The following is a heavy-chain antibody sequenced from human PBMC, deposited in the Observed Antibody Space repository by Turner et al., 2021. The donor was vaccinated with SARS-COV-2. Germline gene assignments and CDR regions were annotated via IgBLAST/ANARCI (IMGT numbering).Heavy chain of an antibody. CDR2: ISYDGSNK. CDR1: GLTFSSYG. CDR3: AKGGYSGSTFDY. V-gene: IGHV3-30*18. Sequence: QDHLAESGGGVVQPGTSLRLSCVASGLTFSSYGMHWVRQAPGKGLEWVAVISYDGSNKYYADSVKGRFTISRDNSKNTLYLQMNSLRAEDTAVYYCAKGGYSGSTFDYWGQGTLVTVSS. D-gene: IGHD1-26*01. J-gene: IGHJ4*02.